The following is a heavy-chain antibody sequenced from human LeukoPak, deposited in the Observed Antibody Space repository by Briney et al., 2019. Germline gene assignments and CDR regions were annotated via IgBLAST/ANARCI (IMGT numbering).Heavy chain of an antibody. J-gene: IGHJ4*02. D-gene: IGHD3-16*01. Sequence: GGSLRLSCAASGFTFSSYSMNWVRQSPGKGLEWVSSISSSSNYIYYADSVKGRFTISRDNAKNSLYLQMNSLRAEDTAVYYCAKVGWGVFDYWGQGTLVTVSS. CDR2: ISSSSNYI. V-gene: IGHV3-21*01. CDR1: GFTFSSYS. CDR3: AKVGWGVFDY.